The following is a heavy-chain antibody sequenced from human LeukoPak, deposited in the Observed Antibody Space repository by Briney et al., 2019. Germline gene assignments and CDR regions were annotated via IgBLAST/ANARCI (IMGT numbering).Heavy chain of an antibody. CDR2: MNPNSGTT. CDR1: GYTLASYD. J-gene: IGHJ5*02. Sequence: ASVKVSRKASGYTLASYDINWVRQATGQGLEWMGWMNPNSGTTGYAQKFQDRITLTRDTSISTAYMELSSLTSDDTAVYYCARDYGGNSGWFDPWGQGTLVTVSS. CDR3: ARDYGGNSGWFDP. D-gene: IGHD4-23*01. V-gene: IGHV1-8*01.